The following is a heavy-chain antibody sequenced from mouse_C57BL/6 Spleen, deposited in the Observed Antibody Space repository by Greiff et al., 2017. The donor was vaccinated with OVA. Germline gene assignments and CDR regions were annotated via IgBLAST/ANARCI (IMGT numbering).Heavy chain of an antibody. V-gene: IGHV3-8*01. J-gene: IGHJ2*01. CDR1: GYSITSDY. CDR2: ISYSGST. CDR3: ARLGVDGYYSFDD. D-gene: IGHD2-3*01. Sequence: EVKLMESGPGLAKPSQTLSLTCSATGYSITSDYWNWIRKFPGNKLEYMGYISYSGSTYYNPSLKSRISIIRDTSKNQYYLQLNSVTTEDTATYYCARLGVDGYYSFDDWGQGTTLTVSS.